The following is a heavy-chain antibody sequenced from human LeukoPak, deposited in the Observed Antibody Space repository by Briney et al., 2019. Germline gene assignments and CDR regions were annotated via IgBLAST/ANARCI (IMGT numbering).Heavy chain of an antibody. Sequence: PGGSLRLSCAASGFTFSSYWMHWVRQAPGMGLVWVSRINSDGSSTSYADSVKGRFTISRDNAKNTLYLQMNSLRAEDTAVYYCARGVAVAGPFDYWGQGTLVTVSS. J-gene: IGHJ4*01. CDR3: ARGVAVAGPFDY. D-gene: IGHD6-19*01. CDR2: INSDGSST. CDR1: GFTFSSYW. V-gene: IGHV3-74*01.